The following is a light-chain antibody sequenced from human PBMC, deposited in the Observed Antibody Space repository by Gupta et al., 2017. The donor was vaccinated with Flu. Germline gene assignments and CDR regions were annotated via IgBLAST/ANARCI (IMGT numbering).Light chain of an antibody. CDR2: RAS. J-gene: IGKJ2*01. V-gene: IGKV1-39*01. CDR1: QTITTY. Sequence: PSSLSASVGDRVNITCRASQTITTYLNWYQQQPGKAPKLLIYRASTLQSGVPSRFSGSGSGTDFTLTISRLRPEDFATYYCQQCHSTPYTFGQGTKVEFK. CDR3: QQCHSTPYT.